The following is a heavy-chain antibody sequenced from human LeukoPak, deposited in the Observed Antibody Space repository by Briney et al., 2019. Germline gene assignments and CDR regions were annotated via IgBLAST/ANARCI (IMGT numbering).Heavy chain of an antibody. CDR2: ISAYNGNT. D-gene: IGHD3-22*01. J-gene: IGHJ4*02. V-gene: IGHV1-18*01. CDR1: GYTFTSYG. Sequence: ASVKVSCKASGYTFTSYGTSWVRQPPAQGREWMGWISAYNGNTNYAQKLQGRVTMNTDTSTSTAYMELRSLRSDDTAVYYCARDRTRPPYYYDNSGYYPIDYWGQGTLVTVSS. CDR3: ARDRTRPPYYYDNSGYYPIDY.